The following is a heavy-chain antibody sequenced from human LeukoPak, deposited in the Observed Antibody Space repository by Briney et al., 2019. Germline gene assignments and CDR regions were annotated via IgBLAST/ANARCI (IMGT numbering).Heavy chain of an antibody. Sequence: ASVNVSCKASGYTFYSYYMHWVRQAPGQGLEWMGIINPSGGSTSYAQKFQGRVTMTRDTSTSTVYMELSSLRSEDTAVYYCAREDSSGNFDYWGQGTLVTVSS. J-gene: IGHJ4*02. CDR3: AREDSSGNFDY. D-gene: IGHD3-22*01. CDR2: INPSGGST. CDR1: GYTFYSYY. V-gene: IGHV1-46*02.